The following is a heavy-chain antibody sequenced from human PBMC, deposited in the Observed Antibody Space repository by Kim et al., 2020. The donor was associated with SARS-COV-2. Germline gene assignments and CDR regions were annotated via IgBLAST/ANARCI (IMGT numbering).Heavy chain of an antibody. D-gene: IGHD2-21*01. Sequence: GGSLRLSCEASGFTFSRYSLNWVRQAPGKGLEWVSSIDTSSRYLYYGDPEKGRFTISRDNAMNSLSLQMTSLRAEDTAVYYCAKEASDCAYGMDVWGQGTTVTVSS. CDR1: GFTFSRYS. V-gene: IGHV3-21*01. CDR3: AKEASDCAYGMDV. CDR2: IDTSSRYL. J-gene: IGHJ6*02.